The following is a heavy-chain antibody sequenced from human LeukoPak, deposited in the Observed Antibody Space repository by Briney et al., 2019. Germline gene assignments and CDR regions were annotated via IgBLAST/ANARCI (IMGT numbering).Heavy chain of an antibody. CDR3: VSSWAVTAPRRPYFDY. Sequence: GGSLRLSCAASGFTFSSYAMSWVRQAPGKGLEWVSSISGSGGSTYYADSVKGRFTISRDNSKNTLYLQMNSLRAEDTAVYYCVSSWAVTAPRRPYFDYWGQGTLVTVSS. J-gene: IGHJ4*02. V-gene: IGHV3-23*01. D-gene: IGHD2-21*02. CDR1: GFTFSSYA. CDR2: ISGSGGST.